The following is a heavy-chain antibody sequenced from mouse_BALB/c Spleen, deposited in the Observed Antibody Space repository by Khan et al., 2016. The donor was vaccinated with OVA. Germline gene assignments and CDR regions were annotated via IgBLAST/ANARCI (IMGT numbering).Heavy chain of an antibody. J-gene: IGHJ4*01. Sequence: EVKLLESGPGLVKPSQSLSLTCTVTGYSITSDYAWNWIRQFPGNKLEWMGYISSSGSTNYNPALKSRISITRATSKNQFFLQLNSVTTEDTATYYCARDGARYNYAMDYGGQGTSVTVSS. CDR3: ARDGARYNYAMDY. D-gene: IGHD1-1*02. CDR1: GYSITSDYA. V-gene: IGHV3-2*02. CDR2: ISSSGST.